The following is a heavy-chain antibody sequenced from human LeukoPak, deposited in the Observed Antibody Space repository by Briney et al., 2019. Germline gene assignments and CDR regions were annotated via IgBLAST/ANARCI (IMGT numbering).Heavy chain of an antibody. CDR1: GFTFSSYA. J-gene: IGHJ6*02. D-gene: IGHD1-26*01. V-gene: IGHV3-23*01. CDR3: VKDRGGSPFYGMDV. Sequence: GGSLRLSCAGSGFTFSSYAMSWVRQAPGKGLEWVSTISGSGGAGTYYADSVKGRFTVSRDNSRSTLYLPMNSLRAEDTAVYYCVKDRGGSPFYGMDVWGQGTTVTVSS. CDR2: ISGSGGAGT.